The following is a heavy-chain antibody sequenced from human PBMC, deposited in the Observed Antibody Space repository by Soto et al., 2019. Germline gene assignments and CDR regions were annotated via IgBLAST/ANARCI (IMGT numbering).Heavy chain of an antibody. V-gene: IGHV5-51*01. CDR3: ARLKVSAMDV. J-gene: IGHJ6*02. Sequence: RGESLKISCKGSGYSFPTYWLAWVRQMPGKGLEWMGIIYPGDSDTRYSPSFQGQVTISADKSISTAYLQWRSLKASDTAMYYCARLKVSAMDVWGQGTTVTVSS. CDR1: GYSFPTYW. CDR2: IYPGDSDT.